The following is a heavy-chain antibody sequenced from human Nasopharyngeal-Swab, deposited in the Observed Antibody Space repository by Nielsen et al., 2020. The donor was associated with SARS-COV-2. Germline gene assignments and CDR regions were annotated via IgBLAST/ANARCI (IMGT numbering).Heavy chain of an antibody. CDR3: ARVRQSGAYFPFDS. Sequence: LSLTCVASGFTVSSNFVSWVRQAPGKGLECVSLLKSGGGTFYADSVRGRFTISRDNSRNTVYLQMNSLRAEDTAVYYCARVRQSGAYFPFDSWGLGTLVTVSS. V-gene: IGHV3-53*01. J-gene: IGHJ4*02. CDR2: LKSGGGT. D-gene: IGHD1-26*01. CDR1: GFTVSSNF.